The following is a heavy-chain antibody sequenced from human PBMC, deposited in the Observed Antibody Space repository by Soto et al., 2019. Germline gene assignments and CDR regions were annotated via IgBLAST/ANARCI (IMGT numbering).Heavy chain of an antibody. CDR2: ISGSGNT. J-gene: IGHJ4*02. D-gene: IGHD3-22*01. CDR3: AVSGGYDNTSPFDY. V-gene: IGHV3-23*01. Sequence: GGSLRLSCVASGFTFNNYAMSWVRQVPGKGLEWVSGISGSGNTYYADSVKGRFTISRDNSKNTLYLQMISLGTEDTAVYHCAVSGGYDNTSPFDYWGQGTQVTVSS. CDR1: GFTFNNYA.